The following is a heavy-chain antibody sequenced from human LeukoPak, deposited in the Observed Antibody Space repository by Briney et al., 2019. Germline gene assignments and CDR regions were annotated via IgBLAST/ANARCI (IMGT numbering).Heavy chain of an antibody. V-gene: IGHV1-2*02. CDR1: GYTFTGYY. CDR3: ARAGETYYYDSSGFTIDY. CDR2: INPNSAGT. J-gene: IGHJ4*02. Sequence: ASVKVSCKASGYTFTGYYMHWVRQAPGQGLGWMGWINPNSAGTNYAQKFQGRVTMTRDTSISTAYMELSRLRSDDTAVYYCARAGETYYYDSSGFTIDYWGQGTLVTVSS. D-gene: IGHD3-22*01.